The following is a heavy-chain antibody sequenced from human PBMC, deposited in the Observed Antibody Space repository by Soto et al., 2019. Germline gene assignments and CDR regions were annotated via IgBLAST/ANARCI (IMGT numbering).Heavy chain of an antibody. D-gene: IGHD6-13*01. CDR1: GFSLSNAGLG. V-gene: IGHV2-26*04. J-gene: IGHJ5*02. CDR2: ILSNDEK. Sequence: QVTVKESGPVLVKPTETLTLTCTVSGFSLSNAGLGVSWIRQPPGKALEWLAHILSNDEKSYSTSLKSRLTISKDTSKSQVVLTMTNMDPVDIATYYCASTYSTSWYWFDPWGQGTLVTVSS. CDR3: ASTYSTSWYWFDP.